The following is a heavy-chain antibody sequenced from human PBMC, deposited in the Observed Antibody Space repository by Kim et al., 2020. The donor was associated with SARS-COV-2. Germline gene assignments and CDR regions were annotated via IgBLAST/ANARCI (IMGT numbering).Heavy chain of an antibody. Sequence: ASVKVSCKASGYTFTSYAMNWVRQAPGQGLEWMGWINTNTGNPTYAQGFTGRFVFSLDTSVSTAYLQISSLKAEDTAVYYCARDRAFGYSSSFVSRVNWFDPWGQGTLVTVSS. J-gene: IGHJ5*02. CDR3: ARDRAFGYSSSFVSRVNWFDP. V-gene: IGHV7-4-1*02. CDR1: GYTFTSYA. D-gene: IGHD6-6*01. CDR2: INTNTGNP.